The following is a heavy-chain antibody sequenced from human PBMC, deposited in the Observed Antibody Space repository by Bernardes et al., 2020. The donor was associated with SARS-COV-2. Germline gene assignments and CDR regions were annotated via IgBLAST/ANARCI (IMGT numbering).Heavy chain of an antibody. Sequence: ASVKVSCKASGYTFTTYGIIWVRQDPGQGLEWMGWINVCNGNTKYAQNLQGRVTMTTDTSTSTAYMELRSLRSDDTAVYYCARDCSSPVSCVDYYYYGMDVWGQGTTVTVSS. J-gene: IGHJ6*02. CDR3: ARDCSSPVSCVDYYYYGMDV. CDR2: INVCNGNT. D-gene: IGHD2-2*01. CDR1: GYTFTTYG. V-gene: IGHV1-18*01.